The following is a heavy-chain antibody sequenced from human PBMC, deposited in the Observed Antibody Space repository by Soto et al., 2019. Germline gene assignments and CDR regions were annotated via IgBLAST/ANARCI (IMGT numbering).Heavy chain of an antibody. V-gene: IGHV4-39*07. J-gene: IGHJ3*02. CDR1: GVSISSSSYY. Sequence: SETLSLTCTVSGVSISSSSYYWGWIRQPPGKGLEWIGNIYYSGSTYYNPSLKSRVTISVDTSKNQFSLKLSSVTAADTAVYYCAREVVATIGRDAFDIWGQGTMVTVSS. CDR2: IYYSGST. CDR3: AREVVATIGRDAFDI. D-gene: IGHD5-12*01.